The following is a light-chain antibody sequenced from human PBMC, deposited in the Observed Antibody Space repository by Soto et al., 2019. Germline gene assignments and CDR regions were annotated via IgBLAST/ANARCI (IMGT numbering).Light chain of an antibody. CDR1: QTLRNK. Sequence: IVLTQSPGTLSVSPGERVILSCSASQTLRNKLAWYQQKPGQAPRLLIYGGFTRATGIPARFSGSGSGTEFTLTINSLQSEDFAIYYCQHHNAWPLTFGPGTKLDLK. CDR2: GGF. J-gene: IGKJ3*01. V-gene: IGKV3-15*01. CDR3: QHHNAWPLT.